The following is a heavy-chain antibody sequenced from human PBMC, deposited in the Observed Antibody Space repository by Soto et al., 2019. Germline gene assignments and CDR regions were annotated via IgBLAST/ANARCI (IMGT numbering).Heavy chain of an antibody. J-gene: IGHJ5*02. D-gene: IGHD3-3*01. CDR1: GFTFTSSA. CDR2: IVVGSGNT. CDR3: AAPRYYDFWSGENWFDP. Sequence: SVKVSCKASGFTFTSSAVQWVRQARGQRLEWIGWIVVGSGNTNYAQKFQERVTITRDMSTSTAYMELSSLRSEDTAVYYCAAPRYYDFWSGENWFDPWGQGTLVTVSS. V-gene: IGHV1-58*01.